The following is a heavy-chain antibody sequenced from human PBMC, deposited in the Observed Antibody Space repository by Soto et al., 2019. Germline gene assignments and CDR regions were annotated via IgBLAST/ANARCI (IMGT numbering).Heavy chain of an antibody. CDR1: GFTFSSYW. Sequence: PGGSLRLSCAASGFTFSSYWMHWVRQAPGKGLVWVSRINSDGSSTSYADSVKGRFTISRDNAKNTLYLQMNSLRAEDTAVYYCARTRYYYDSSGYWPYGMDVWGQGTTVTVSS. D-gene: IGHD3-22*01. J-gene: IGHJ6*02. V-gene: IGHV3-74*01. CDR3: ARTRYYYDSSGYWPYGMDV. CDR2: INSDGSST.